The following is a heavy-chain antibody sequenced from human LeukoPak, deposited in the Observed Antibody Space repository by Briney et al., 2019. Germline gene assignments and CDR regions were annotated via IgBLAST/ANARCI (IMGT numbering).Heavy chain of an antibody. CDR2: ISWDGANT. J-gene: IGHJ5*02. D-gene: IGHD6-6*01. CDR1: GFAFDDYA. CDR3: ASVTGSSLSRNYFDP. Sequence: PGRSLRLSCVASGFAFDDYAMHWVRQAPGKGLEWVSGISWDGANTGYADSVRGRSTISRDNAKNSLYLQMNSLRTEDTALYYCASVTGSSLSRNYFDPWGQGTLVTVSS. V-gene: IGHV3-9*01.